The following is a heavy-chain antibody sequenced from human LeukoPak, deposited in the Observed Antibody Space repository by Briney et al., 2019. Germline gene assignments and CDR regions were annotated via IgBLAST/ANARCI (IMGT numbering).Heavy chain of an antibody. CDR3: ARGGLAIFGVVARGGDY. Sequence: ASVKVSCKASGYTFTGYYMHWVRQAPGQGLEWMGWINPNSGGTNYAQKFQGRVTMTRDTSISTAYMELSRLRSDDTAVYYCARGGLAIFGVVARGGDYWGQGTLVTASS. J-gene: IGHJ4*02. V-gene: IGHV1-2*02. D-gene: IGHD3-3*01. CDR2: INPNSGGT. CDR1: GYTFTGYY.